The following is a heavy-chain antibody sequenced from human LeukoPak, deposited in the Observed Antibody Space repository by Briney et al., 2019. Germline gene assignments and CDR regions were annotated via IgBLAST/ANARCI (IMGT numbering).Heavy chain of an antibody. J-gene: IGHJ4*02. V-gene: IGHV4-34*01. D-gene: IGHD6-13*01. CDR2: INHSGST. Sequence: PSETLSLTCAVYGGSFSVYYWSWIRQPPGKGLEWIGEINHSGSTNYNPSLKSRVTISVDTSKNQFSLKLSSVTAADTAVYYCARGGSSWYPIYYFDYWGQGTLFTVSS. CDR1: GGSFSVYY. CDR3: ARGGSSWYPIYYFDY.